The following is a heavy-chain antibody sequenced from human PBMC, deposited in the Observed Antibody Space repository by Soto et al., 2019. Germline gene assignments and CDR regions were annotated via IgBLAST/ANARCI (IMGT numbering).Heavy chain of an antibody. CDR2: ISGTGGST. CDR3: AKDKTPITLVGGVMYFAYHYAMDV. J-gene: IGHJ6*02. D-gene: IGHD3-10*01. Sequence: AMSYAVPGPRKRMEWGSGISGTGGSTKYADSVQGRFTISRDSSRNKLYLQMNSLRPDDTAVYYCAKDKTPITLVGGVMYFAYHYAMDVWGHGT. CDR1: A. V-gene: IGHV3-23*01.